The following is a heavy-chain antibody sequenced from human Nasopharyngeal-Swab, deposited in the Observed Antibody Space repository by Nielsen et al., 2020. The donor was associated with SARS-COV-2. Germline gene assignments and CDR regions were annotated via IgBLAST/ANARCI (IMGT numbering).Heavy chain of an antibody. V-gene: IGHV1-3*01. CDR2: INAGNGNT. CDR3: ARDPIGLRYFDWLPSGYFDY. J-gene: IGHJ4*02. Sequence: ASVKVSCKASGYTFTSYAMHWVRQAPGQRLEWMGWINAGNGNTKYSQKFQGRVTITRDTSASTAYMELSSLRSEDTAVYYCARDPIGLRYFDWLPSGYFDYWGQGTLVTVSS. CDR1: GYTFTSYA. D-gene: IGHD3-9*01.